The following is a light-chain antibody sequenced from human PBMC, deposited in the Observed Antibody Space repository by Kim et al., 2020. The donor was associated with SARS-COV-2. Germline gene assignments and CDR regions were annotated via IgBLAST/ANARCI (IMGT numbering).Light chain of an antibody. J-gene: IGLJ3*02. Sequence: GQRVTISCSGSSPNIGSNYVSWYQHHPGTAPKLLIYTDNQRPSGVPDRFSGSKSGTSASLAISGLQSEDEADYYCAAWDDGLRGRMFGGGTKVTVL. CDR2: TDN. V-gene: IGLV1-44*01. CDR1: SPNIGSNY. CDR3: AAWDDGLRGRM.